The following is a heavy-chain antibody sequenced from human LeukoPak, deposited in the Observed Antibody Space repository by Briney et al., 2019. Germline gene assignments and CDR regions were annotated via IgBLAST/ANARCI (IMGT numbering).Heavy chain of an antibody. CDR3: ARDGYDSSGYCWFDP. V-gene: IGHV4-34*01. CDR2: INHSGST. CDR1: GGSFSGYY. Sequence: SETLSLTCAVYGGSFSGYYWSWIRQPPGKGLEWIGEINHSGSTNYNPSLKSRVTISVDTSKNQFSLKLSSVTAADTAVYYCARDGYDSSGYCWFDPWGQGTLVTVSS. J-gene: IGHJ5*02. D-gene: IGHD3-22*01.